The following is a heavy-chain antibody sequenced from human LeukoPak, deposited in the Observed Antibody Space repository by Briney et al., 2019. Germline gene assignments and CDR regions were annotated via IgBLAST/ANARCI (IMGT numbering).Heavy chain of an antibody. V-gene: IGHV1-2*02. J-gene: IGHJ3*02. CDR3: ARDPPHCSGTSCYAHTHGAFDI. CDR1: GYTFTGYY. CDR2: INPNSGGT. D-gene: IGHD2-2*01. Sequence: ASVKVSCKASGYTFTGYYMHWVRQAPGQGLGWMGWINPNSGGTNYAQKFQGRVTMTRDTSISTAYMELSRLRSDDTAVYYCARDPPHCSGTSCYAHTHGAFDIWGQGTMVTVSS.